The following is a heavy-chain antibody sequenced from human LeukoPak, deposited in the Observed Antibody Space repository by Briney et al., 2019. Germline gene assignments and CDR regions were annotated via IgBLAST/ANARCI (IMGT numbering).Heavy chain of an antibody. V-gene: IGHV3-30*02. CDR3: AKTAGIQLWLSDSIDY. D-gene: IGHD5-18*01. Sequence: GGSLRLSCAASGFTFSNAWMSWVRQAPGKGLEWVAFIRYDGSNKYYADSVKGRFTISRDNSKNTLYLQMNSLRAEDTAVYYCAKTAGIQLWLSDSIDYWGQGTLVTVSS. J-gene: IGHJ4*02. CDR2: IRYDGSNK. CDR1: GFTFSNAW.